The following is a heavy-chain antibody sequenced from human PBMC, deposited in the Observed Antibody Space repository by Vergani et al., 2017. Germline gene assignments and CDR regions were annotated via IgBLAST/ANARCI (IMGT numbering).Heavy chain of an antibody. D-gene: IGHD5/OR15-5a*01. CDR1: GFTFNIYS. V-gene: IGHV3-23*01. J-gene: IGHJ3*01. CDR2: ISGPGDTT. CDR3: AKPAVSFPTVNDAFDC. Sequence: EVQLLESGGGLVQPGGSLRLSCAASGFTFNIYSMSWVRQAPGKGREWVSVISGPGDTTYYTDSVRGRFTISRDSSKNTLYLQLNNMRAEDTAVYYCAKPAVSFPTVNDAFDCWGRGTMATVSS.